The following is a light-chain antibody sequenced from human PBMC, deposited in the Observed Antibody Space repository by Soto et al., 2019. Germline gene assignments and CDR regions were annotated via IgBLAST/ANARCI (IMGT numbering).Light chain of an antibody. J-gene: IGKJ2*01. CDR1: QSVSSSY. CDR2: GAS. CDR3: QQYCRTSYT. Sequence: EIVLTQSPGTLSLSPGERATLSCRASQSVSSSYLAWYQQKPGQSPRLLIYGASSRSTGIPDRFSGSGSGTAVTLSNSRREHDDVVAYYCQQYCRTSYTFGQGTKLEIK. V-gene: IGKV3-20*01.